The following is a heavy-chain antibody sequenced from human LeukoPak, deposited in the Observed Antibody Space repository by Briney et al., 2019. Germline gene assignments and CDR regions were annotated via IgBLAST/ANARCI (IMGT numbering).Heavy chain of an antibody. V-gene: IGHV3-48*04. CDR2: ISSSSSTI. CDR3: ARVKIAAAGTEEYFDY. D-gene: IGHD6-13*01. Sequence: PGGSLRLSCAASGFTFSSYSMNWVRQAPGKGLEWVSYISSSSSTIYYADSVKGRFTISRDNAKNPLYLQMNSLRAEDTAVYYCARVKIAAAGTEEYFDYWGQGTLVTVSS. CDR1: GFTFSSYS. J-gene: IGHJ4*02.